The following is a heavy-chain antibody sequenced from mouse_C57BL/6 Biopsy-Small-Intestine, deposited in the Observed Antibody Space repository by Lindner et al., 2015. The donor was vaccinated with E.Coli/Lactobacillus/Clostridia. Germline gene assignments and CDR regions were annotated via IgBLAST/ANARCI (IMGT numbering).Heavy chain of an antibody. CDR2: INPGSGGT. J-gene: IGHJ2*01. Sequence: VQLQESGAELVRPGTSVKVSCKASGYAFTNHLIEWVKQRPGQGLEWIGVINPGSGGTNYNEKFKGKATLIADKSSSTAYMQLSSLTSEDSAVYYCAREPYSSGSSPFDYWGQGTTLTVSS. CDR1: GYAFTNHL. CDR3: AREPYSSGSSPFDY. V-gene: IGHV1-54*01. D-gene: IGHD1-1*01.